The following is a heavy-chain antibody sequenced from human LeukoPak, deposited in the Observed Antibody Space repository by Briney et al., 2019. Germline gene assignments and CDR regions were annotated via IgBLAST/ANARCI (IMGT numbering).Heavy chain of an antibody. CDR2: IYYSGST. J-gene: IGHJ4*02. V-gene: IGHV4-59*01. CDR1: GGSISSYY. CDR3: ARGGAVTTDLDY. Sequence: SETLSLTCTVSGGSISSYYWSWIRQPPGKGLEWIGYIYYSGSTNYNPSLKSRVTISVDTSKNQFSLKLSSVTAADTAVYYCARGGAVTTDLDYWGQGTLATVSS. D-gene: IGHD4-17*01.